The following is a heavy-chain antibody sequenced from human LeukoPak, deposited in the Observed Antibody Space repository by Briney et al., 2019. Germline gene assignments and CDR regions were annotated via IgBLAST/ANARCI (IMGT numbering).Heavy chain of an antibody. D-gene: IGHD6-13*01. V-gene: IGHV3-23*01. Sequence: PGGSLRLSCAASGFTFSSYAMSWVRQAPGMGLEWVSAISHSGDSTYYADSVKGRFTISRDNSKNTLYLQMNSLRAEDTAVYYCAKLGGAIIAAAAAFDYWGQGTLVTVSS. CDR1: GFTFSSYA. J-gene: IGHJ4*02. CDR3: AKLGGAIIAAAAAFDY. CDR2: ISHSGDST.